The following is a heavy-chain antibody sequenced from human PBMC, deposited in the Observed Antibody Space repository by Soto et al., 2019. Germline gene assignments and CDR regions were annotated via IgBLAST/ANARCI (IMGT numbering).Heavy chain of an antibody. D-gene: IGHD6-19*01. CDR2: ISGSGGST. CDR1: GFTFSSYA. J-gene: IGHJ6*02. CDR3: ARSQWLVISYYYYGMDV. V-gene: IGHV3-23*01. Sequence: PGGSLRLSCAASGFTFSSYAMSWVRQAPGKGLEWVSAISGSGGSTYYADSVKGRFTISRDNSKNTLYLQMNSLRAEDTAVYYCARSQWLVISYYYYGMDVWGQGTTVTVSS.